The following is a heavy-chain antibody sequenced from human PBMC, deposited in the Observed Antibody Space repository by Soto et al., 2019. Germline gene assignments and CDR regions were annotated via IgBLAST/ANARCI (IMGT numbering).Heavy chain of an antibody. D-gene: IGHD2-15*01. J-gene: IGHJ5*02. CDR1: GYTFTSYY. V-gene: IGHV1-46*01. Sequence: QVQLVQSGAEVKKPGAAVKVSCKASGYTFTSYYMHWVRQAPGQGLEWMGIINPRGGSTSYAQKFQGRVTMTRGKSTSTVYMELRCLRSEDTAVYYCARDGVVVVVAATRHWFDPWGQGTLVTVSS. CDR3: ARDGVVVVVAATRHWFDP. CDR2: INPRGGST.